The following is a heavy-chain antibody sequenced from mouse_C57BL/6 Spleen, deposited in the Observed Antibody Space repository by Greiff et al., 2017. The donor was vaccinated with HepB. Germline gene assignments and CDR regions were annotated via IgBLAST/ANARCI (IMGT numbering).Heavy chain of an antibody. CDR2: IYPGDGDT. CDR3: ARSNYYGSSYAMDY. CDR1: GYGFSSYW. Sequence: VQLQQSGAELVKPGASVKISCKASGYGFSSYWMNWVKQRPGKGLEWIGQIYPGDGDTNYNGKFKGKATLTADKSSSTAYMQLSSLTSEDSAVYFCARSNYYGSSYAMDYWGQGTSVTVSS. V-gene: IGHV1-80*01. D-gene: IGHD1-1*01. J-gene: IGHJ4*01.